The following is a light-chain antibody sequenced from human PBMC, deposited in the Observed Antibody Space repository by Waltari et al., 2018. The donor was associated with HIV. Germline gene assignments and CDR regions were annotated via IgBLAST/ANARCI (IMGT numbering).Light chain of an antibody. CDR2: YNN. V-gene: IGLV1-51*01. CDR3: GTWDASLSVGV. Sequence: QSVLTQPPSVSAAPGQKVTISCSVSSTFGNDFVSWYQHLPGSPPKLLIYYNNKRPTGISARFSGSKSSASATLGITGLQTGDEADYYCGTWDASLSVGVFGGGTKLTFL. CDR1: SSTFGNDF. J-gene: IGLJ3*02.